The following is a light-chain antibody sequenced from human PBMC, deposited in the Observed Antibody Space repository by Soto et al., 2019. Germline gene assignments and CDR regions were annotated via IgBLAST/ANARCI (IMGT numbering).Light chain of an antibody. CDR1: QSVRTY. CDR2: DAS. V-gene: IGKV3-11*01. J-gene: IGKJ4*01. Sequence: EIVMTQSPATLSLSPGERATLSCRASQSVRTYLAWYQQKPGQAPRLLLFDASRRATGIPARFSGSGSGTDFTLTISNLEPDDFAVYYCQQRSAWPLTFGGGTEVEIK. CDR3: QQRSAWPLT.